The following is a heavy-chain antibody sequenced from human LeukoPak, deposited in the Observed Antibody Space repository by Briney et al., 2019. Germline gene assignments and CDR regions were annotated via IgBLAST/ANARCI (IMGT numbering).Heavy chain of an antibody. V-gene: IGHV4-39*01. D-gene: IGHD4-17*01. Sequence: SETLSLTCTVSGGSISSSSYSWGCIRQPPGKGLEWIGSIYYSGSTNYNPSLESRVTISVDTSKNQFSLKLSSVTAADTAVYYCASLGYGDDYGDYESPTFDYWGQGTLVTVSS. J-gene: IGHJ4*02. CDR2: IYYSGST. CDR1: GGSISSSSYS. CDR3: ASLGYGDDYGDYESPTFDY.